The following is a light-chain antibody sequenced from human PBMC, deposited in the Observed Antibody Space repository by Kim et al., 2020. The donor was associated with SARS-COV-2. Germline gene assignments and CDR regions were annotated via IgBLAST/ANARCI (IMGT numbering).Light chain of an antibody. V-gene: IGLV1-40*01. Sequence: GPRVTISCTGSSSNIGAGYDVHWYQTLPGTSPRFLIYGNTNRPSRVPDRFSGSTSGTSASLVITGLQAEDEADYYCQSYDTSHVVFGGGTKVTVL. CDR3: QSYDTSHVV. CDR2: GNT. CDR1: SSNIGAGYD. J-gene: IGLJ2*01.